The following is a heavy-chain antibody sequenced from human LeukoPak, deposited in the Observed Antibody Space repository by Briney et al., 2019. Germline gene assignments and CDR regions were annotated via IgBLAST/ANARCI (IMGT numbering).Heavy chain of an antibody. CDR2: IDWDDDK. J-gene: IGHJ4*02. CDR3: ARELYSSSWYFDS. Sequence: SGPTVVKPTQTLTLTCTFSGFSLTTSAMRVSWIRQPPGKALEWLAHIDWDDDKFYSTSLKTRLTISKDTSKNQVVLTMTNMGPVDTGTYYCARELYSSSWYFDSWGQGTLVTVSS. D-gene: IGHD6-13*01. CDR1: GFSLTTSAMR. V-gene: IGHV2-70*04.